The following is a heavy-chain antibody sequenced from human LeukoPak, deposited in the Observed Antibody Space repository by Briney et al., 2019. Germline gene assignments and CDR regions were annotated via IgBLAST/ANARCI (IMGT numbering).Heavy chain of an antibody. D-gene: IGHD3-10*01. V-gene: IGHV4-61*01. CDR2: IYYSGST. J-gene: IGHJ5*02. CDR1: GYSISSGYY. Sequence: PSETLSLTCTVSGYSISSGYYWSWIRQPPGKGLEWIGYIYYSGSTNYNPSLKSRVTISVDTSKNQFSLKLSSVTAADTAVYYCARGYYLNWFDPWGQGTLVTVSS. CDR3: ARGYYLNWFDP.